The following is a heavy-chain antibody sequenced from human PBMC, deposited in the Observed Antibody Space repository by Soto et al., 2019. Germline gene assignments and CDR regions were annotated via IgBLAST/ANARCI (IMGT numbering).Heavy chain of an antibody. CDR1: GFTFSSYS. Sequence: VQLVESGGGLVQPGGSLRLSCAASGFTFSSYSMNWVRQAPGKGLEWVSYISSSSSTIYYADSVKGRFTISRDNAKNSLYLQMNSLRAEDTAVYYCARDTRRIVVVPAAIDYWGQGTLVTVSS. CDR2: ISSSSSTI. V-gene: IGHV3-48*01. J-gene: IGHJ4*02. D-gene: IGHD2-2*01. CDR3: ARDTRRIVVVPAAIDY.